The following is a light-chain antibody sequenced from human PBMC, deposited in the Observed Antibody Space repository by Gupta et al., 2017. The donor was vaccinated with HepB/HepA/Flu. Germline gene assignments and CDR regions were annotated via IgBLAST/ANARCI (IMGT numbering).Light chain of an antibody. CDR1: QSLVYSDGNTY. Sequence: DVVLTQSPLSLPVTLGQPASISCRSSQSLVYSDGNTYLNWFHQRPGQSPRRLIYQVSNRDSGVPDRFSGSGSGTDFALTISRVEAEDVGIYYCKQGKYWPGTFGQGTKLEIK. CDR3: KQGKYWPGT. CDR2: QVS. J-gene: IGKJ2*02. V-gene: IGKV2-30*01.